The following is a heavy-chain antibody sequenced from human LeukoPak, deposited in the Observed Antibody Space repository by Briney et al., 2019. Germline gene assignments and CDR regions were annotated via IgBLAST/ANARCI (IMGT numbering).Heavy chain of an antibody. V-gene: IGHV4-59*08. CDR2: IYYSGST. CDR1: GGSISSYY. CDR3: ARHLSITMVRGVWFDP. J-gene: IGHJ5*02. D-gene: IGHD3-10*01. Sequence: PSETLSLTCTVSGGSISSYYWSWIRQPPGKGLEWIGYIYYSGSTNYNPSLKSRVTISVDTSKNQSSLKLSSVTAADTAVYYCARHLSITMVRGVWFDPWGQGTLVTVSS.